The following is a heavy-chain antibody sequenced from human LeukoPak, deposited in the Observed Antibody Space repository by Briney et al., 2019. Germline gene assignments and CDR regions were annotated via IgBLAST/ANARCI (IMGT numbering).Heavy chain of an antibody. CDR2: FDPEDGET. CDR3: ATSPPWIQLRTYFDY. D-gene: IGHD5-18*01. CDR1: GYTLTELS. J-gene: IGHJ4*02. V-gene: IGHV1-24*01. Sequence: ASVKVSSKVSGYTLTELSMHWVRQAPGKGLEWMGGFDPEDGETIYAQKFQGRVTMTEDTSTDTAYMELSSLRSEDTAVYYCATSPPWIQLRTYFDYWGQGTLVTVSS.